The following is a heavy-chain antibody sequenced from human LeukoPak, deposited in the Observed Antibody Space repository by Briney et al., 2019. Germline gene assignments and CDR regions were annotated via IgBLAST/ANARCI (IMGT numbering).Heavy chain of an antibody. CDR3: ARDNVLEWLSHFDY. D-gene: IGHD3-3*01. J-gene: IGHJ4*02. CDR1: GLTFSSYE. Sequence: GGSLRLSCAASGLTFSSYEMNWVRQAPGKGLEWVSYINSSGSSIYYADSVKGRFTISRDNAKKSLYLQMHSLRAEGTAVYYCARDNVLEWLSHFDYWGQGTLVTVSS. V-gene: IGHV3-48*03. CDR2: INSSGSSI.